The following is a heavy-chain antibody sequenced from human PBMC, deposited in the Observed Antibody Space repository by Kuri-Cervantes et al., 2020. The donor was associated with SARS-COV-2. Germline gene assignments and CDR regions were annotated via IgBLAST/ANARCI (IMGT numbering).Heavy chain of an antibody. CDR2: ISGSGGST. Sequence: GGSLRLSCAASGFSFSSYAMSWVRQAPGKGLEWVSAISGSGGSTYYADSVKGRFTISRDNSKNTLYLQMNSLRAENTAVYYCAKGDYSRSTSCYSYYYYYGMDVWGQGTTVTVSS. CDR1: GFSFSSYA. V-gene: IGHV3-23*01. J-gene: IGHJ6*02. D-gene: IGHD2-2*01. CDR3: AKGDYSRSTSCYSYYYYYGMDV.